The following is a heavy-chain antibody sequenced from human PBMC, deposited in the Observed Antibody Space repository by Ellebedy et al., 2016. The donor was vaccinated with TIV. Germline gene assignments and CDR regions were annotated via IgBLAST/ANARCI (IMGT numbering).Heavy chain of an antibody. Sequence: AASVKVSCKASGGTFSSYAITWVRQAPGQGLEWMGGITPLFGAANYAQKFQGRVTITADGFTSTAYMELSSLRSEDTAVYYCARAVAGTDYYYGWTSGAKGPRSPSP. J-gene: IGHJ6*02. V-gene: IGHV1-69*13. D-gene: IGHD6-19*01. CDR2: ITPLFGAA. CDR3: ARAVAGTDYYYGWTS. CDR1: GGTFSSYA.